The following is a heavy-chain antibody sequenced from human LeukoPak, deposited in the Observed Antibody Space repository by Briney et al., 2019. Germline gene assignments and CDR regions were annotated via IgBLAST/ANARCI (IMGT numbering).Heavy chain of an antibody. CDR3: ARDPELGNSLVDY. CDR1: GFTFSDYY. J-gene: IGHJ4*02. Sequence: GGSLRLSCAASGFTFSDYYMSWIRQAPGKGLEWVSYISSSGSTIYYADSVKGRFTISRDNAKNPLYLQMNSLRAEDTAVYYCARDPELGNSLVDYWGQGTLVTVSS. V-gene: IGHV3-11*01. D-gene: IGHD7-27*01. CDR2: ISSSGSTI.